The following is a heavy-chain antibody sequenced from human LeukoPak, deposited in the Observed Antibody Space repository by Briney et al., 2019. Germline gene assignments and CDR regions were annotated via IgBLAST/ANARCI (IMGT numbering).Heavy chain of an antibody. V-gene: IGHV3-30*02. CDR3: AKRGYSSSWGPYYYYMDV. CDR2: IRYDGINK. J-gene: IGHJ6*03. Sequence: GGSLRLSCAASGFIFSSYGMHWVRQAPGKGLEWVAFIRYDGINKYYADSVKGRFTVSRDNSKNTLYLQMNSLRAEDTAVYYCAKRGYSSSWGPYYYYMDVWGKGTTVTVSS. D-gene: IGHD6-13*01. CDR1: GFIFSSYG.